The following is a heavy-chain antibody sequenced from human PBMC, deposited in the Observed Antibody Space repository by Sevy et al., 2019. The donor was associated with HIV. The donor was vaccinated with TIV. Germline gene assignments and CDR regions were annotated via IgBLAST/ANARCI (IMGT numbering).Heavy chain of an antibody. Sequence: GGSLRLSCAASGFTVSSNYMSWVRQAPGKGLEWVSVIYSGGSTYYADSVKGGFTISRDNSKNTLDLQMNSLRAEDTAVYYCARDRQSYGSGSYYNRYFDLWGRGTLVTVSS. J-gene: IGHJ2*01. V-gene: IGHV3-53*01. CDR1: GFTVSSNY. CDR3: ARDRQSYGSGSYYNRYFDL. D-gene: IGHD3-10*01. CDR2: IYSGGST.